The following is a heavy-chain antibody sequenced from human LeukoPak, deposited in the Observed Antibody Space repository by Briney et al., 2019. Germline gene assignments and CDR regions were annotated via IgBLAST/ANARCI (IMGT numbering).Heavy chain of an antibody. J-gene: IGHJ4*02. CDR3: ARVTVQGDFWSGYYYFDY. V-gene: IGHV3-23*01. CDR2: INGSGGRT. CDR1: GFTFSSYA. D-gene: IGHD3-3*01. Sequence: GGSLRLSCAASGFTFSSYAMTWVRQAPGKGLEWASGINGSGGRTYYGDSVKGRFTISRDNSKNTLYLQMNSLRAEDTAVYYCARVTVQGDFWSGYYYFDYWGQGTLVTVSS.